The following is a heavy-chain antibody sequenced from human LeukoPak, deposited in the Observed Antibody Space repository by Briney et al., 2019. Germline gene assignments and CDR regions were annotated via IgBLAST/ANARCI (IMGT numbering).Heavy chain of an antibody. CDR3: ARPRPSYYYDSMYP. CDR1: GYAFTSYG. D-gene: IGHD3-22*01. V-gene: IGHV1-18*01. Sequence: ASETVSCTASGYAFTSYGISWVRQAPGPGLEWLGWISAYNGNTNSAQKLQVKVTMTTDTSTSTAYMALRSLRSDDTAVYYFARPRPSYYYDSMYPWGQGTMVTVSS. J-gene: IGHJ3*01. CDR2: ISAYNGNT.